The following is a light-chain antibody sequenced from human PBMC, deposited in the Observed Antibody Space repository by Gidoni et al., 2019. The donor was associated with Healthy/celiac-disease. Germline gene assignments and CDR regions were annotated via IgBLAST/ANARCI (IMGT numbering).Light chain of an antibody. Sequence: DIQMPQSPSTLSAAVVDRVTITCRASQSIRSWLAWYQQKPGKAPKLLIYKASSLESGVPSRFSGSGSGTEFTLTISSLQPDDFATYYCQQYNSYSYTLGQGTKLEIK. V-gene: IGKV1-5*03. CDR2: KAS. J-gene: IGKJ2*01. CDR3: QQYNSYSYT. CDR1: QSIRSW.